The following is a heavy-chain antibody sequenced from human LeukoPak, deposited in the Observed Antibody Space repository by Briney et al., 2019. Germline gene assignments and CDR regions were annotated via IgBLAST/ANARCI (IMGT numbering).Heavy chain of an antibody. CDR1: GFTFSNVW. Sequence: PGGSLRLSCAASGFTFSNVWMSWVRQVPGKGLEWVGRIKNKANSYTTLYAASVKGRFTISRDDSKNSLYLQMNSLKTEDTAVYYCTRLSRYGNRWYYVDYWGQGTLVTVSS. V-gene: IGHV3-72*01. CDR2: IKNKANSYTT. CDR3: TRLSRYGNRWYYVDY. D-gene: IGHD6-13*01. J-gene: IGHJ4*02.